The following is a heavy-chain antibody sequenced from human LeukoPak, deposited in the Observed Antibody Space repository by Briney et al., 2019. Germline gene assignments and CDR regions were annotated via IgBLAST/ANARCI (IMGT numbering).Heavy chain of an antibody. Sequence: GGSLRLSCAASGFTFSSYAMSWVRQAPGKGLEWVSAISGSGDNTYYADSVKDRFTISRDNVKSTLYLQMNSLRAEDTAVYYCAKGDDYYDNNPDYWGQGTLVTVSS. CDR3: AKGDDYYDNNPDY. CDR2: ISGSGDNT. J-gene: IGHJ4*02. V-gene: IGHV3-23*01. D-gene: IGHD3-22*01. CDR1: GFTFSSYA.